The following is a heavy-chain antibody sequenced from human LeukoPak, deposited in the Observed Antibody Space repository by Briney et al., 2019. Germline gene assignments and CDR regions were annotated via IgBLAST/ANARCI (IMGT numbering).Heavy chain of an antibody. Sequence: GGSLRLSCAASGFTFSTYWMHWVRQAPGKGLGWVSRINSDGSIINYADSVKGRFTISRDNAKNTLYLHMNSLRAEDTAVYYCVLVTTGSWGQGTMVTVS. V-gene: IGHV3-74*01. CDR2: INSDGSII. CDR3: VLVTTGS. CDR1: GFTFSTYW. D-gene: IGHD4-17*01. J-gene: IGHJ3*01.